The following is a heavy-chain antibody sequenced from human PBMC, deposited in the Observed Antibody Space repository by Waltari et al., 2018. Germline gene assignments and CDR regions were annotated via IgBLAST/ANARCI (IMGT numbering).Heavy chain of an antibody. J-gene: IGHJ4*02. D-gene: IGHD3-22*01. CDR1: GGSIYSSNYY. Sequence: QLQLQQSGPGLVKPSETLSLTCTVSGGSIYSSNYYWGWIRQPPGKELEWIGSIYYSGTTYYNPSLKGRVTISVDTSKNQFSLKLTSVTAADTAVYYCVRTDTTGYYPYWGQGTPVTVSS. CDR3: VRTDTTGYYPY. V-gene: IGHV4-39*01. CDR2: IYYSGTT.